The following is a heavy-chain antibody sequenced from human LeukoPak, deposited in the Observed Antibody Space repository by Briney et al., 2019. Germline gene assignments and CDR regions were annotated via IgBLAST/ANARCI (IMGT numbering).Heavy chain of an antibody. Sequence: PSETLSLTCAVYGGSFSGYYWSWIRQPPGKGLEWIGEINHSGSTNYNPSLKSRVTISVDTSKNQLSLKLSSVTAADTAVYYCARGHRRGMISKSLDYWGQGTLVTVSS. CDR3: ARGHRRGMISKSLDY. CDR1: GGSFSGYY. D-gene: IGHD3-16*01. J-gene: IGHJ4*02. CDR2: INHSGST. V-gene: IGHV4-34*01.